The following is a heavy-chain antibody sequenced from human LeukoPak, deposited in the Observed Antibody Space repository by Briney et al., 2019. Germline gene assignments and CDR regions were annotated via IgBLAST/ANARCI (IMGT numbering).Heavy chain of an antibody. V-gene: IGHV3-33*01. Sequence: PGESLRLSCEASGFIFSNYGMHWVRQAPGKGLEWLAPIWYEGQTKFYADSVKGRFTISRDNSGNTLFLHMTNLRVEDTAVYYCAREWGRIAVAGGPGYWGQGALVTVSS. J-gene: IGHJ4*02. CDR2: IWYEGQTK. D-gene: IGHD6-19*01. CDR1: GFIFSNYG. CDR3: AREWGRIAVAGGPGY.